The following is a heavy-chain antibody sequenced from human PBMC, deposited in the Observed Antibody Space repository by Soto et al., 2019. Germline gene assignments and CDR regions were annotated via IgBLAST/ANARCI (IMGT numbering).Heavy chain of an antibody. CDR3: ARDAYYYHTSAYKGWFDP. J-gene: IGHJ5*02. D-gene: IGHD3-22*01. V-gene: IGHV1-2*02. Sequence: GASVKVSCKASGYVFTAHYIHWVRQAAGQGFEWMGWINPHSGGTHYAQRFQGRVTLATDTSITTAYMELSRLRSDDTAVYYCARDAYYYHTSAYKGWFDPWGQGTLVTVS. CDR1: GYVFTAHY. CDR2: INPHSGGT.